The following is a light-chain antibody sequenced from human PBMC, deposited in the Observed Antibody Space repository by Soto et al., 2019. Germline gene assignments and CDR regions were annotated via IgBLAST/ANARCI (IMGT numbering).Light chain of an antibody. J-gene: IGKJ3*01. CDR3: MQALQTPLFT. CDR1: QSLLHSDGYNY. CDR2: LGS. V-gene: IGKV2-28*01. Sequence: DIVMTQSPLYLPVTPGEPASISCRSSQSLLHSDGYNYLYWYLQKPGQSPQLLIYLGSNRASGVPDRFSGSGSGTDFTLKISRVEAEDVGVYYCMQALQTPLFTFGPGTKVDLK.